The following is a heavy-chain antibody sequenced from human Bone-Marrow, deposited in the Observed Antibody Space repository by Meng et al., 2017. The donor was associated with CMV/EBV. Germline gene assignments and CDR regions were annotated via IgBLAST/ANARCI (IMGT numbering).Heavy chain of an antibody. V-gene: IGHV3-11*01. Sequence: QVQLVESGGGLVEPGGSLRLSCAASGFTFSDYHMGWIRQAPGKGLEWVSYITSTGSTIYSADSVKGRFTISRDNAENSLYLQMNSLRPEDTAVYYCAKWGGPSRRGFDPWGQGTLVTVSS. CDR2: ITSTGSTI. J-gene: IGHJ5*02. CDR3: AKWGGPSRRGFDP. CDR1: GFTFSDYH. D-gene: IGHD2-8*01.